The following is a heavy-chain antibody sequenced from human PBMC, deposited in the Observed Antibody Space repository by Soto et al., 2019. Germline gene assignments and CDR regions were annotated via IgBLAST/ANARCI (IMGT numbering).Heavy chain of an antibody. D-gene: IGHD4-4*01. CDR1: GFTFSSYG. CDR2: IWYDGSNK. Sequence: QVQLVESGGGVVQPGRSLRLSCEASGFTFSSYGMHWVRQAPGKGLDWVAVIWYDGSNKYNADYVKGRFTISRDNSKNSLYLEMNSLRAEDTAVYYCARESGALTVTRYNSFDPWGQGTLVTVSS. V-gene: IGHV3-33*01. J-gene: IGHJ5*02. CDR3: ARESGALTVTRYNSFDP.